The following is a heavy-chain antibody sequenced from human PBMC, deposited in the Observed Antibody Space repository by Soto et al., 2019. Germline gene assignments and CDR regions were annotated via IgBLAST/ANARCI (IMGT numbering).Heavy chain of an antibody. CDR3: ARRSRYCSSTSCYQGSYYYGMDV. CDR2: IIPIFGTA. J-gene: IGHJ6*02. CDR1: GGTFSSYA. Sequence: SVKVSCKASGGTFSSYAISWVRQAPGQGLEWMGGIIPIFGTANYAQKFQGRVTITADESTSTAYMELSSLRSEDTAVYYCARRSRYCSSTSCYQGSYYYGMDVWGQGTTVTVSS. V-gene: IGHV1-69*13. D-gene: IGHD2-2*01.